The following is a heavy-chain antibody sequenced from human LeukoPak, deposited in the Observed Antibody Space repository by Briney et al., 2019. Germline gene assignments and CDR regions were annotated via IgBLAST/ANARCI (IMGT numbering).Heavy chain of an antibody. CDR1: GFTFSPYA. CDR3: ARVRGYWFDS. J-gene: IGHJ5*01. Sequence: PGGSLRLSCAASGFTFSPYAMYWVRQAPGKGLEWVAVISYDGTDKYYADSMKGRFTISRDNAKNSLSLQMNSLRAEDTAVYYCARVRGYWFDSWGQGTLVTVSS. D-gene: IGHD3-16*01. CDR2: ISYDGTDK. V-gene: IGHV3-30*04.